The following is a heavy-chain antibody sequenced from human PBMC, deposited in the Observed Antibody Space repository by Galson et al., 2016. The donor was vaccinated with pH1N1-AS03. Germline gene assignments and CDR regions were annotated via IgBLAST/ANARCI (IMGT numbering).Heavy chain of an antibody. D-gene: IGHD3-3*01. CDR1: GFTVSSVY. V-gene: IGHV3-66*02. CDR2: IHPGGDT. J-gene: IGHJ6*02. CDR3: AGDEGFANGINV. Sequence: SLRLSCAATGFTVSSVYHMSWVRQAPGKGLEWVSVIHPGGDTYNADSVKGRFTISRDNFENMVYLQMNSLRPEDTAVYYCAGDEGFANGINVWGQGTTVTVSS.